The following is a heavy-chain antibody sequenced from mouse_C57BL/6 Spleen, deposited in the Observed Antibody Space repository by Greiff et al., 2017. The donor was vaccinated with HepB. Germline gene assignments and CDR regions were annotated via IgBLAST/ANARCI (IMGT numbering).Heavy chain of an antibody. Sequence: VQLQQSGPELVKPGASVKISCKASGYAFSSSWMNWVKQRPGKGLEWIGRIYPGDGDTNYNGKFKGKATLTADKSSSTAYMQLSSLTSEDSAVYCCARMILYYDYDEGSDYYAMDYWGQGTSVTVSS. D-gene: IGHD2-4*01. CDR1: GYAFSSSW. CDR2: IYPGDGDT. V-gene: IGHV1-82*01. CDR3: ARMILYYDYDEGSDYYAMDY. J-gene: IGHJ4*01.